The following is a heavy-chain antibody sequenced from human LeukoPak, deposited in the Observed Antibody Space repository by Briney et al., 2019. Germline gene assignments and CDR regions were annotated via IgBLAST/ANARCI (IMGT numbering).Heavy chain of an antibody. CDR3: ASAVAGAIDY. D-gene: IGHD6-19*01. V-gene: IGHV1-24*01. CDR2: VDPEDGKT. J-gene: IGHJ4*02. Sequence: ASVKVSCKVSGYTLTELSMHWVQQAPGKGLEWMGRVDPEDGKTSFAGKFQGRVTINADTSADTAYMELRNLTSEDTAIYYCASAVAGAIDYWGQGTLVTVSS. CDR1: GYTLTELS.